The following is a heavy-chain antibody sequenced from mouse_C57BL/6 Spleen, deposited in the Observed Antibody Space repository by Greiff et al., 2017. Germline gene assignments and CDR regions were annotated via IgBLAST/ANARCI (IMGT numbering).Heavy chain of an antibody. V-gene: IGHV1-55*01. Sequence: QVQLQQSGAELVKPGASVKMSCKASGYTFTGYWITWVQQRPGQGLEWIGDIYPGSGSINYNEKFKCKATLTVDTSSSTTYMQLSSLTSEDAAFYYSASQQGQGTYDIDYWGQGTTLTVSS. J-gene: IGHJ2*01. CDR2: IYPGSGSI. CDR3: ASQQGQGTYDIDY. D-gene: IGHD2-12*01. CDR1: GYTFTGYW.